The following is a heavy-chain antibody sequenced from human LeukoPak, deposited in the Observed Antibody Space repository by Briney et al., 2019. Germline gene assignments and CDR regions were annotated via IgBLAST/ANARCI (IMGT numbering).Heavy chain of an antibody. J-gene: IGHJ3*02. D-gene: IGHD4-23*01. CDR3: ARAVDYGGNSAAFDI. CDR2: ISSSSSYT. CDR1: GFTFSSYS. Sequence: GGSLRLSCAASGFTFSSYSMNWVRQAPGKGLEWVSSISSSSSYTYYADSVKGRFTISRDNAKNSLYLQMNSLRAEDTAVYYCARAVDYGGNSAAFDIWGQGTMVTVSS. V-gene: IGHV3-21*01.